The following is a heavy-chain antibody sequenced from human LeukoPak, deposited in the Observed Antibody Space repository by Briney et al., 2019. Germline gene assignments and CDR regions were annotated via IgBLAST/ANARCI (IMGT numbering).Heavy chain of an antibody. V-gene: IGHV1-8*01. CDR2: MNPKSGNT. CDR1: GYTFTNHD. Sequence: GASVKVSCKASGYTFTNHDINWVRQASGQGLEWMGWMNPKSGNTGYLQKFQGRVTMTRDAPMSTAFMELGSLTSEDTAVYYCARGVNSQGTAMVLFDSWGQGSLVTVSA. CDR3: ARGVNSQGTAMVLFDS. D-gene: IGHD5-18*01. J-gene: IGHJ4*02.